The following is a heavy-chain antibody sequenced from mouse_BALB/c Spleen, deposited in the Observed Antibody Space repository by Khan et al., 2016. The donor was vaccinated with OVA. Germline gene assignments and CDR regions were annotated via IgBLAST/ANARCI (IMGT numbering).Heavy chain of an antibody. D-gene: IGHD1-1*02. CDR1: GYTFTNYG. Sequence: QVQLQQSGPELKKPGETVKISCKASGYTFTNYGMNWVKQAPGKGLKWMGWINTYTGEPTYADDFKGRFAFSLETSASTAYLQINNIKNEDTATYFCASGGYWYFDVWGAGTTVTVSS. V-gene: IGHV9-3-1*01. J-gene: IGHJ1*01. CDR2: INTYTGEP. CDR3: ASGGYWYFDV.